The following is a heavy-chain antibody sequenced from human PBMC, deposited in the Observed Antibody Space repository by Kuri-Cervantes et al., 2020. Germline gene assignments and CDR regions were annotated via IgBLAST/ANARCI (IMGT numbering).Heavy chain of an antibody. Sequence: SVKVSCKASGGTFSSYAISWVRQAPGQGLEWMGGIIPIFGTANYAQKFQGRVTITADESTSTAYMELSSLRSEDTAVYYCARPNRPYSWSPGQFQHWGQGTLVTDS. V-gene: IGHV1-69*13. J-gene: IGHJ1*01. CDR3: ARPNRPYSWSPGQFQH. D-gene: IGHD1-26*01. CDR2: IIPIFGTA. CDR1: GGTFSSYA.